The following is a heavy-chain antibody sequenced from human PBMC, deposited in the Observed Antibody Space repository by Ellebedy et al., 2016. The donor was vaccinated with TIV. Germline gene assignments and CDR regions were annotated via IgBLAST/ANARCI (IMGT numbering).Heavy chain of an antibody. CDR1: GYSFTSYW. CDR2: IYPGDSDT. D-gene: IGHD1-1*01. CDR3: ARVPAGTQLNWFDP. Sequence: PGGSLRLSCKGSGYSFTSYWIGWVRQMPGKGLEWMGIIYPGDSDTRYSPSFQGQVTISADKSISTAYLQWSSLKASDTAMYYCARVPAGTQLNWFDPWGQGTLVTVSS. J-gene: IGHJ5*02. V-gene: IGHV5-51*01.